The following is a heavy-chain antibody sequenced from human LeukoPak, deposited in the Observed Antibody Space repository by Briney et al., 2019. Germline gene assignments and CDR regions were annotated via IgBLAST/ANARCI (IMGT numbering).Heavy chain of an antibody. Sequence: PGGSLRLSCVASGFTFTSYGMSWVRQAPGKGLEWVSTMSGSGGSTYNADSVKGRFTISRDNSKNTLYLQMNSLRAEDTAVYYCARRLGWGQGTLVTVSS. V-gene: IGHV3-23*01. CDR2: MSGSGGST. CDR3: ARRLG. D-gene: IGHD3-16*01. J-gene: IGHJ4*02. CDR1: GFTFTSYG.